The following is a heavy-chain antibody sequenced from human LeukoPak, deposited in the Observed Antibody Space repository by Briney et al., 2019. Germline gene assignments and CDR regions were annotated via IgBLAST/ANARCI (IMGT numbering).Heavy chain of an antibody. D-gene: IGHD2-15*01. V-gene: IGHV3-21*01. J-gene: IGHJ4*02. CDR3: ARDRCSGGSCYSDGY. Sequence: EGSLRLSCAASGFTFSSYSMNWVRQAPGKGLEWVSSISSSSSYIYYADSVKGRFTISRDNAKNSLYLQMNSLRAEDTAVYYCARDRCSGGSCYSDGYWGQGTLVTVSS. CDR2: ISSSSSYI. CDR1: GFTFSSYS.